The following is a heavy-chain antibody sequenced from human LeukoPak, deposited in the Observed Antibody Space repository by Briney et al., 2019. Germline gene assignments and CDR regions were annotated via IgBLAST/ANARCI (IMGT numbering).Heavy chain of an antibody. V-gene: IGHV3-30*18. J-gene: IGHJ4*02. CDR1: GFTFSSYG. CDR3: AKNDYGDYGFDY. D-gene: IGHD4-17*01. CDR2: ISYDGSNK. Sequence: GGSLRLPCAASGFTFSSYGMHWVRQAPGKGLEWVAVISYDGSNKYYADSVKGRFTISRDNSKNTLYLQMNSLRAEDTAVYYCAKNDYGDYGFDYWGQGTLVTVSS.